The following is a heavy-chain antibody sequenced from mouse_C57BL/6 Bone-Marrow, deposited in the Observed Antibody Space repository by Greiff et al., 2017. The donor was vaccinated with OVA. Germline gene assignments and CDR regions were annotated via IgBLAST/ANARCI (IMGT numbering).Heavy chain of an antibody. CDR2: IYPGDGDT. J-gene: IGHJ3*01. CDR3: ALTILLRWFAY. CDR1: GYAFSSYW. Sequence: QVHVKQSGAELVKPGASVKISCKASGYAFSSYWMNWVKQRPGKGLEWIGQIYPGDGDTNYDGKFKGKATLTADKSSSTAYMQLSSLTSEDSAVYFCALTILLRWFAYWGQGTLVTVSA. D-gene: IGHD1-1*01. V-gene: IGHV1-80*01.